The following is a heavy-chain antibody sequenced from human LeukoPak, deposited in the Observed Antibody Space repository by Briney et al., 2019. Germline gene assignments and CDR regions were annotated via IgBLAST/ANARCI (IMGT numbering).Heavy chain of an antibody. Sequence: ASVRVSCKVSGSTLTELTMHWVRQAPGIGFEWMGGFDPEDGEVIYAQKFQGRVTMTEDTSTDTAYMELSSPTSEDTAVYYCATGYDTSGPPDYWGQGTLVTVSS. V-gene: IGHV1-24*01. D-gene: IGHD3-22*01. J-gene: IGHJ4*02. CDR3: ATGYDTSGPPDY. CDR2: FDPEDGEV. CDR1: GSTLTELT.